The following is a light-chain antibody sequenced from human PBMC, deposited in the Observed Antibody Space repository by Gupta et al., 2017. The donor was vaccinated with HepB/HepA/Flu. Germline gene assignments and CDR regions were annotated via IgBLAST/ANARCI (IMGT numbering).Light chain of an antibody. V-gene: IGLV2-18*02. CDR2: EVS. CDR3: SSDTSSSTYV. CDR1: SSDVGSYNR. J-gene: IGLJ1*01. Sequence: SALTQPPSVSGSPGQSVTISCTGTSSDVGSYNRVSWYQQPPGTAPKLMIYEVSNRPAGVPGRFSASKSGNTASLTISVLQAEDAPDYYYSSDTSSSTYVFGTGTKVTVL.